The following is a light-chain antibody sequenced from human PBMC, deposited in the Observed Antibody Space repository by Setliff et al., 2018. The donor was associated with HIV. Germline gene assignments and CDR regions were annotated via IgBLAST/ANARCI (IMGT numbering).Light chain of an antibody. CDR2: EVS. V-gene: IGLV2-14*01. J-gene: IGLJ1*01. CDR1: SSDVGGYGH. CDR3: SSYAVTNTLP. Sequence: SALAQPASVSGSPGQSITISCTGTSSDVGGYGHVSWYQQHPGKAPKLIIYEVSNRPSGVSNRFSGSKSGNTASLTISGLQAEDEADYYCSSYAVTNTLPFGTGTKVTVL.